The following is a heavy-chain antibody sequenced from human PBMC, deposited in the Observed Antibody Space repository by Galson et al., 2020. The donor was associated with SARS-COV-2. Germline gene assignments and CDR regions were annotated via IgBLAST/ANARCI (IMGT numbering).Heavy chain of an antibody. D-gene: IGHD7-27*01. CDR1: GDSVSSNSAA. CDR2: TYYRSRWSN. V-gene: IGHV6-1*01. CDR3: AGRNWGDALRL. Sequence: SQTLSLTCAISGDSVSSNSAAWTWIRQSPSRGLEWLGRTYYRSRWSNDYAVTVRSRITINVDTSRNQFSLQLNSVTPEDTAVYYCAGRNWGDALRLWGRGTMVTVSS. J-gene: IGHJ3*01.